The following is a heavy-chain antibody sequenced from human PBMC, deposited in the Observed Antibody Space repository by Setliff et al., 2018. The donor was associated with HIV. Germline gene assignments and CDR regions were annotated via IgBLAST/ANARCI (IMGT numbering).Heavy chain of an antibody. CDR1: GGSFSGYY. Sequence: PSETLSLTCAVYGGSFSGYYWSWIRQSPGLGLEWIGDITQSGSTTYNPSLKSRVIISVDTSKNQFSLKMFSVTAADTAVYFCARTRALQSDNWNPFDGWGQGTVVTSPQ. J-gene: IGHJ4*02. V-gene: IGHV4-34*01. D-gene: IGHD1-1*01. CDR2: ITQSGST. CDR3: ARTRALQSDNWNPFDG.